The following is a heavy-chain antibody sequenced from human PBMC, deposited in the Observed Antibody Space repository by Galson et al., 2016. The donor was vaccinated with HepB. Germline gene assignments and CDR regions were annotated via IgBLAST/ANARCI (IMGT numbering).Heavy chain of an antibody. CDR3: VAEDFVHCGGGCSF. D-gene: IGHD2-21*01. CDR1: GFAFNVFN. Sequence: SLRLSCAATGFAFNVFNMKWVRQAPGKGLECISYISSRGETKYYADSVKGRFSISRDNAKNSLLLQMNSLKGEDTATYYCVAEDFVHCGGGCSFWGQGTPVTVSS. CDR2: ISSRGETK. V-gene: IGHV3-48*03. J-gene: IGHJ4*02.